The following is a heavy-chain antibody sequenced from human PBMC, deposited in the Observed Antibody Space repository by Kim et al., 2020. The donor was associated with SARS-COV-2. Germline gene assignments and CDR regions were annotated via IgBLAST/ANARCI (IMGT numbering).Heavy chain of an antibody. CDR1: GFTFSSYG. J-gene: IGHJ6*02. CDR2: IWYDGSNK. V-gene: IGHV3-33*01. CDR3: ARGERKYSSSPWGMDV. D-gene: IGHD6-6*01. Sequence: GGSLRLSCAASGFTFSSYGMHWVRQAPGKGLEWVAVIWYDGSNKYYADSVKGRFTISRDNSKNTLYLQMNSLRAEDTAVYYCARGERKYSSSPWGMDVWGQGTTVTVSS.